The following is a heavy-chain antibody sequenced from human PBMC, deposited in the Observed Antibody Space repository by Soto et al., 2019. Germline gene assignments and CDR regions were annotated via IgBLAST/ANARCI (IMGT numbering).Heavy chain of an antibody. Sequence: GGSLRLSCAASGFTFRNYAMNWVRQAPGKGLEWVANISDNGGKKYYVDSVKGRFTVSRDNAKNSLFLQLDYPRVEDTAVYYCARTKGAVAYDSWGQGTVVTVSS. D-gene: IGHD3-16*01. V-gene: IGHV3-7*01. J-gene: IGHJ3*01. CDR1: GFTFRNYA. CDR2: ISDNGGKK. CDR3: ARTKGAVAYDS.